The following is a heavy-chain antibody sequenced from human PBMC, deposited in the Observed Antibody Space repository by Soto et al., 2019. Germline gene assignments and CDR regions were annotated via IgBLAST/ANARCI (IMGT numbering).Heavy chain of an antibody. Sequence: QVQLEEAGGGVVQPGRSLRLSCTTSGFTFSSYRMHWVRQAPGKGLEWVALISYDATNKYYADSVKGRFTISRDNSKKTVYQQIKTLRADDTAVYYWVKDRKFLLRGVIYSYYSGLDVGGQGTTVTVSS. CDR3: VKDRKFLLRGVIYSYYSGLDV. CDR1: GFTFSSYR. D-gene: IGHD3-10*01. V-gene: IGHV3-30*18. J-gene: IGHJ6*02. CDR2: ISYDATNK.